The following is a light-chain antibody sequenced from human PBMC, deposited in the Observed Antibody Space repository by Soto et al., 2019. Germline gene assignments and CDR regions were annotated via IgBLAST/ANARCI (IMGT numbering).Light chain of an antibody. J-gene: IGKJ5*01. CDR2: GAS. CDR1: QSVSSSY. Sequence: EIVLTQSPGTLSLSPGERATLSCRASQSVSSSYLAWYQQKPGQAPRLLIYGASSRATGIPDRFSGSGSGADSPPTISRLEPEVFAVYSCQQYVSSPPTPFGKGTRLEIK. CDR3: QQYVSSPPTP. V-gene: IGKV3-20*01.